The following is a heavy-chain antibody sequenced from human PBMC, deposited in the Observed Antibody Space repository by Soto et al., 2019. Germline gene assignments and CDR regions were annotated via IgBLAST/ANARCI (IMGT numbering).Heavy chain of an antibody. CDR3: ARPSGGDSKNYDAFDI. CDR2: IYPGDSDT. Sequence: GESLKISCKGSGYSFTNYWIGWVRQMPGKGLESMGIIYPGDSDTRYSPSFQGQVTISADKSISTAYLQWSSLKASDTAMYYCARPSGGDSKNYDAFDIWGQGTRVTVSS. J-gene: IGHJ3*02. CDR1: GYSFTNYW. V-gene: IGHV5-51*01. D-gene: IGHD4-17*01.